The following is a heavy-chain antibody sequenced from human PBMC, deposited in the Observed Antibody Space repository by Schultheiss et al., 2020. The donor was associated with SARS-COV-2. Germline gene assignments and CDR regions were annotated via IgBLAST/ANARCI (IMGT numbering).Heavy chain of an antibody. CDR2: ISSSSSTI. D-gene: IGHD2-8*01. CDR1: GFTFSSYA. J-gene: IGHJ6*03. V-gene: IGHV3-23*01. Sequence: GGSLRLSCAASGFTFSSYAMSWVRQAPGKGLEWVSYISSSSSTIYYADSVKGRFTISRDNSKNTLYLQMNSLRAEDTAVYYCARDLSNRMLYYYYYYMDVWGKGTTVTVSS. CDR3: ARDLSNRMLYYYYYYMDV.